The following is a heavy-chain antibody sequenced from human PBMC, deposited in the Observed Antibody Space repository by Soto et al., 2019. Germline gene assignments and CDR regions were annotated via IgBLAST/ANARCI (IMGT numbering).Heavy chain of an antibody. Sequence: QVQLVESGGGVVQPGRSLRLSCAASGFTFTKYPIHWVRQAPGKGLEWVAVISYDGNNKYYADSVKGRFTISRDNSKNTLFLQMNSLRAEDTAVYYCARGLYDFWSGTLDSWGQGTLVAVSS. D-gene: IGHD3-3*01. CDR3: ARGLYDFWSGTLDS. CDR2: ISYDGNNK. J-gene: IGHJ4*02. V-gene: IGHV3-30-3*01. CDR1: GFTFTKYP.